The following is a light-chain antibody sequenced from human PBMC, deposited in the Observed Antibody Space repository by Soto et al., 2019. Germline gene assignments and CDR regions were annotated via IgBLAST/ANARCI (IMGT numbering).Light chain of an antibody. J-gene: IGKJ3*01. CDR3: QKYDSAPFT. CDR1: QGISNF. CDR2: SVI. Sequence: DIQMTQSPSSLSASVGDTVTITCRASQGISNFLAWYQQKPGKVPEVLIYSVITLESGVPSRFSGSGAGTDFTLTISSLQPEDVATYYCQKYDSAPFTFGPGTKVDI. V-gene: IGKV1-27*01.